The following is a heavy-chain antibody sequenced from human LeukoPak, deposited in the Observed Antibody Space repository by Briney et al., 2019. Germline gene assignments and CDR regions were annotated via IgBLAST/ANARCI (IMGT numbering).Heavy chain of an antibody. Sequence: SVKVSCKASGGTFSSYAISWVRQAPGQGLEWMGGIIPIFGTANYAQKFQGRVTITAGESTSTAYMELSSLRSEDTAVYYCARAPSHYYGSGSYLGYWGQGTLVIVSS. J-gene: IGHJ4*02. CDR2: IIPIFGTA. D-gene: IGHD3-10*01. CDR3: ARAPSHYYGSGSYLGY. CDR1: GGTFSSYA. V-gene: IGHV1-69*13.